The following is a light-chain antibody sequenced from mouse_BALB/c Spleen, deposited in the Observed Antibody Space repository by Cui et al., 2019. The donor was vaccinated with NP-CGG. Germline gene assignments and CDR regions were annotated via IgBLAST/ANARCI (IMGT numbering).Light chain of an antibody. V-gene: IGLV1*01. CDR1: TGAVTTINY. CDR2: GTK. Sequence: QTVLTQESALTTSPGETVTFTCRSSTGAVTTINYANWVQEKPDHLFTGLIGGTKNRAPGVPARFSGSLIGDKAALTITGAQTEDEAIYFCALWYSNHWVFGGGTKLTVL. J-gene: IGLJ1*01. CDR3: ALWYSNHWV.